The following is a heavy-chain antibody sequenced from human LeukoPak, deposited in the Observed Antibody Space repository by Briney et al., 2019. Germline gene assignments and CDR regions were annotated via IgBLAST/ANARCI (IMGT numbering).Heavy chain of an antibody. Sequence: GESLKISCKGSGYSLTSYWIGWVRQMPGKGLEWMGIIYPGDSDTRYSPSFQGQVTISADKSISTAYLQWSSLKASDTAMYYCAGPIYYDSSAAHFWGQGTLVTVSS. V-gene: IGHV5-51*01. D-gene: IGHD3-22*01. J-gene: IGHJ4*02. CDR3: AGPIYYDSSAAHF. CDR1: GYSLTSYW. CDR2: IYPGDSDT.